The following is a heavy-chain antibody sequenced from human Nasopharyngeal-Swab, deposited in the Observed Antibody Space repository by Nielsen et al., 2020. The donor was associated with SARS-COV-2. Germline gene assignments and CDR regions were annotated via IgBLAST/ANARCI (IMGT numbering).Heavy chain of an antibody. J-gene: IGHJ3*02. CDR2: IYYSGST. V-gene: IGHV4-59*01. Sequence: ESLKISCTVSGGSISSYYWSWIRQPPGKGLEWIGYIYYSGSTNYNPFLKSRVTISVDTSKNQFSLKLSSVTAADTAVYYCAREWEPTAFDIWGQGTMVTVSS. CDR3: AREWEPTAFDI. D-gene: IGHD1-26*01. CDR1: GGSISSYY.